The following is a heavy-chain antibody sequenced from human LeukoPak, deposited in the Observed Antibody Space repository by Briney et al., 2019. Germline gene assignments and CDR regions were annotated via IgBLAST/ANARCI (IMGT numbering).Heavy chain of an antibody. CDR1: GGSISSSNW. D-gene: IGHD3-22*01. V-gene: IGHV4-4*02. CDR2: IYHSGST. CDR3: ARDRHDSSGYTYDY. J-gene: IGHJ4*02. Sequence: PSETLSLTCAVSGGSISSSNWWSWVRQPPGKGLEWIGEIYHSGSTNYNPSLKSRVTISVDKSKNQFSLKLSSVTAADTAVYYCARDRHDSSGYTYDYWGQGTLVTVSS.